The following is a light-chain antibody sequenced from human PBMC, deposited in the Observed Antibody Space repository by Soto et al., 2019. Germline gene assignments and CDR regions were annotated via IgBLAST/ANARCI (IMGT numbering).Light chain of an antibody. CDR1: QTISSSF. CDR3: QQYGSPLIT. J-gene: IGKJ5*01. CDR2: GVS. Sequence: VLTQSPGTLSLSPGERATLSCRASQTISSSFLAWYQQKPGQAPRLLIYGVSSRATGIPDRFSGGGSGTDFTLTISRLEPEDFAVYYCQQYGSPLITFGQGTRLEIK. V-gene: IGKV3-20*01.